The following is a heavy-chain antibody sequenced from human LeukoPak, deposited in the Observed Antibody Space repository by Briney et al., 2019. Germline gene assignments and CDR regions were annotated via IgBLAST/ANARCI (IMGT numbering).Heavy chain of an antibody. CDR1: GHTFTSYY. V-gene: IGHV1-46*01. J-gene: IGHJ4*02. CDR3: ARPKDDTRLDY. CDR2: INPSGGST. Sequence: ASVKVSCKASGHTFTSYYMHWVRQAPGQGLEWMGIINPSGGSTSYAQKFQGRVTMTRDMSTSTVYMELSSLRSDDTAVYYCARPKDDTRLDYWGQGTLVTVSS. D-gene: IGHD3-9*01.